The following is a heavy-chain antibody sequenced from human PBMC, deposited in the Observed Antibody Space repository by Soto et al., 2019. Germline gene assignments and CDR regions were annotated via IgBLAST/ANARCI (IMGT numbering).Heavy chain of an antibody. Sequence: QVQLVQSGAEVQKPGASVKVSCKASGYTFTSYGISWVRQAPGQGLEWMGWISAYNGNTNYAQKLQGRVTMTTDTSTSTAYMELRSLRSDDTAVYYCACLYYDFWSGYYMDYWGQGTLVTVSS. CDR1: GYTFTSYG. V-gene: IGHV1-18*01. J-gene: IGHJ4*02. CDR2: ISAYNGNT. CDR3: ACLYYDFWSGYYMDY. D-gene: IGHD3-3*01.